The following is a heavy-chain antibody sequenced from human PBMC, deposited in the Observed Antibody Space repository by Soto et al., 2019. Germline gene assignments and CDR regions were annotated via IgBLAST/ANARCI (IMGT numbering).Heavy chain of an antibody. D-gene: IGHD7-27*01. Sequence: QVQLQESGPGLVRPSEAVSLTCTISGGSLNNYYWAWIRQPPGQGLEWIAYVHDTGNSHYNPSLTSPVTISLATSKSQVSRKLNSRTAADTATYYCARLWGPDNWGIQAVYVWGQGTVVTVSS. J-gene: IGHJ3*01. V-gene: IGHV4-59*01. CDR3: ARLWGPDNWGIQAVYV. CDR1: GGSLNNYY. CDR2: VHDTGNS.